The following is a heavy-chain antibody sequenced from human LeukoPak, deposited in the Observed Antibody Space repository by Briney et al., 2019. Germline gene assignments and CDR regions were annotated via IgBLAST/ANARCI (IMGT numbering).Heavy chain of an antibody. CDR3: TTEDSDFVVVPWI. CDR2: ISGSGAST. V-gene: IGHV3-23*01. CDR1: GFTFSSYA. D-gene: IGHD2-2*01. Sequence: GGSLRLSCAASGFTFSSYAMSWVRQAPGKGLEWVSAISGSGASTYYADSVKGRFTISRDNSKNTLYLQMNSLKTEDTAVYYCTTEDSDFVVVPWIWGQGTMVTVSS. J-gene: IGHJ3*02.